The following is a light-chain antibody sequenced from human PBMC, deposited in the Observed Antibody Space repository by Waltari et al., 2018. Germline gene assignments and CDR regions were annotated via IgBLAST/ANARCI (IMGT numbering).Light chain of an antibody. V-gene: IGLV3-21*01. J-gene: IGLJ1*01. CDR2: YDN. CDR3: QVWDANTDPGV. Sequence: SYVLTQPPSVSVAPGETAKLTCGENKIESKSVHWYRQRPGQAPVVVIAYDNDRAAGIPERFSGSNSGNTATLTISRVEARDEADYYCQVWDANTDPGVFGTGTEVTVL. CDR1: KIESKS.